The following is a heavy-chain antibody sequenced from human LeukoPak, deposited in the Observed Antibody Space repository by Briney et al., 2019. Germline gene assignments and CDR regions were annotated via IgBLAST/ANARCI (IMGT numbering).Heavy chain of an antibody. CDR2: ISGDGGST. D-gene: IGHD6-19*01. CDR1: GFTFSSYA. V-gene: IGHV3-43*02. Sequence: GGSLRLSCASSGFTFSSYAMSWVRQAPGKGLEWVSLISGDGGSTYYADSVKGRFTISGDNSKNSLYLQMNSLRTEDTALYYCAKDGNIAVAGDFDYWGQGTLVTVSS. J-gene: IGHJ4*02. CDR3: AKDGNIAVAGDFDY.